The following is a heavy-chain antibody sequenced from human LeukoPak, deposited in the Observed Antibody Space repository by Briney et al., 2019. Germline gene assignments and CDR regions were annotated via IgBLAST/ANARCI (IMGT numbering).Heavy chain of an antibody. J-gene: IGHJ4*02. Sequence: SVKVSCEASGDTFSNYGLSWVRQAPGQGLEWMGRIMPISGIANYAQKFQDRVTINTDESTSTVYMELNSLRSEDTAVYYCARDLYYYDSGGPDYWGQGTLVSVSS. CDR3: ARDLYYYDSGGPDY. CDR2: IMPISGIA. V-gene: IGHV1-69*05. CDR1: GDTFSNYG. D-gene: IGHD3-22*01.